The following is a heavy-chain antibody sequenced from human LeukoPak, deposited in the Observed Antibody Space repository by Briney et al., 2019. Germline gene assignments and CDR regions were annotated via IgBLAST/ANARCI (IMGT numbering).Heavy chain of an antibody. CDR3: ARPRRIPRGWFDP. Sequence: GASVKVSCKASGYTFTSYDINWVRQATGQGLEWMGWMNPNSGNTGYAQKFQGRVTMTRNTSISTAYMELSSLRSEDTAVYYCARPRRIPRGWFDPWGQGTLVTVSS. V-gene: IGHV1-8*01. J-gene: IGHJ5*02. CDR1: GYTFTSYD. CDR2: MNPNSGNT. D-gene: IGHD2-15*01.